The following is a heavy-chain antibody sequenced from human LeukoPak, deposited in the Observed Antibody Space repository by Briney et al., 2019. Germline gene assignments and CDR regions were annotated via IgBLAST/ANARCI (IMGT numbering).Heavy chain of an antibody. D-gene: IGHD1-26*01. V-gene: IGHV1-69*05. CDR3: ASRGSWGGNYFDY. Sequence: SVKVSCKASGGTFSSYAISWVRQAPGQGLEWMGGIIPIFGTANYAQKIQGRVTITTDESTSTAYMELSSLRSEDTAVYYCASRGSWGGNYFDYWGQGTLVTVSS. CDR2: IIPIFGTA. J-gene: IGHJ4*02. CDR1: GGTFSSYA.